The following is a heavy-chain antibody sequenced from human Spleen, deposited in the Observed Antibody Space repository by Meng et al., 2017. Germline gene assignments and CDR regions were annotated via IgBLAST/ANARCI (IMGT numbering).Heavy chain of an antibody. D-gene: IGHD6-25*01. Sequence: QVQLVESGSEVNKPGASVKVYGNPSGYHFPDYYTHWVLRAPGQGLEWMGRINPKSGDTHYAQKFQARVTMTGDTSISTAYMELSGLRSDDTAMYYCARDEDISAAGKLFGDYWGQGTLVTVPS. J-gene: IGHJ4*02. V-gene: IGHV1-2*06. CDR1: GYHFPDYY. CDR2: INPKSGDT. CDR3: ARDEDISAAGKLFGDY.